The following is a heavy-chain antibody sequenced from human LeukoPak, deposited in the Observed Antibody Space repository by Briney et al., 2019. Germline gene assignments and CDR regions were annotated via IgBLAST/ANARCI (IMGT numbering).Heavy chain of an antibody. CDR3: AKDKRSSYPGGFDY. CDR2: VSWNSGNI. D-gene: IGHD6-13*01. Sequence: GGSLRLSCAASGFTFDDYAMHWVRQAPGKGLEWVSGVSWNSGNIGYADSVKGRFTISRDNAKNPLYLQMNSLRAEDTALYYCAKDKRSSYPGGFDYWGQGTLVTVSS. CDR1: GFTFDDYA. J-gene: IGHJ4*02. V-gene: IGHV3-9*01.